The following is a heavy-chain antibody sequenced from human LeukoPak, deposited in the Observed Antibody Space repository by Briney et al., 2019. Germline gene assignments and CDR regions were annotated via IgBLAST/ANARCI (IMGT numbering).Heavy chain of an antibody. D-gene: IGHD1-26*01. J-gene: IGHJ3*02. Sequence: SVKVSCKASGGTFSSYTISWVRQAPGQGPEWMGRIIPILGIANYAQKFQGRVTITADKSTSTAYMELSSLRSEDTAVYYCARDRSGSYPHDAFDIWGQGTMVTVSS. CDR3: ARDRSGSYPHDAFDI. CDR2: IIPILGIA. V-gene: IGHV1-69*04. CDR1: GGTFSSYT.